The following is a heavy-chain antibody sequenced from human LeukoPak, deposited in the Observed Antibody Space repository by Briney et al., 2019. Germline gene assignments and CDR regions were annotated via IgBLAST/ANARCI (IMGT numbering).Heavy chain of an antibody. Sequence: GGSLRLSCAASGFTVSSNYMSWVRQAPGKGLEWVSVIYSGGSTYYADSVKGRLTISRDNFKNTLYLQMNSLRAEDTAVYYCAKAGTPGIPFDYWGQGNLVTVSS. CDR2: IYSGGST. D-gene: IGHD2-21*02. CDR1: GFTVSSNY. CDR3: AKAGTPGIPFDY. J-gene: IGHJ4*02. V-gene: IGHV3-53*01.